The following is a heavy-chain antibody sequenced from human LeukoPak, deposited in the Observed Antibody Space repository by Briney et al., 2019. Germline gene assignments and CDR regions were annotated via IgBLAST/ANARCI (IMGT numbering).Heavy chain of an antibody. Sequence: PGGSLRLSCAASGFTFSSYGMSWVRQAPGKGLEWVSAISGSGSSTYYAASVKGRFTISRDNSKNTLYLQMNSLRAEDTAVYYCAKALKYLTGYYHFDYWGQGTLVTVSS. CDR3: AKALKYLTGYYHFDY. CDR2: ISGSGSST. J-gene: IGHJ4*02. CDR1: GFTFSSYG. V-gene: IGHV3-23*01. D-gene: IGHD3-9*01.